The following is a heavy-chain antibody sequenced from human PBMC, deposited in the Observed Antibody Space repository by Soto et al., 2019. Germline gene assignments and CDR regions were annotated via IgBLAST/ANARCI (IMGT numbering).Heavy chain of an antibody. V-gene: IGHV4-61*01. D-gene: IGHD3-10*01. CDR2: IYYSGST. J-gene: IGHJ6*02. CDR3: AREPMVRGLRHGMDV. CDR1: GGSLSSGSYS. Sequence: TSETLSLTCTVSGGSLSSGSYSWGWIRQPPGKGLEWIGYIYYSGSTNYNPSLKSRVTISVDTSKNQFSLKLSSVTAADTAVYYCAREPMVRGLRHGMDVWGQGTTVTVSS.